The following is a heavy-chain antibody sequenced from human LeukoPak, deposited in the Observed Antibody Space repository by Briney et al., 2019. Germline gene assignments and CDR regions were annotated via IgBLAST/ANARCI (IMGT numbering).Heavy chain of an antibody. V-gene: IGHV4-59*01. CDR1: GGSISGYY. CDR3: ARFTGYSSSYFDY. D-gene: IGHD6-13*01. J-gene: IGHJ4*02. CDR2: IYESGST. Sequence: SETLSLTCTVSGGSISGYYWSWIRQPPGKELEWIGYIYESGSTDYNPSLRSRVTISRDTSKNQVSLKLTSVTTADTAVYYCARFTGYSSSYFDYWGQGTLVTVSS.